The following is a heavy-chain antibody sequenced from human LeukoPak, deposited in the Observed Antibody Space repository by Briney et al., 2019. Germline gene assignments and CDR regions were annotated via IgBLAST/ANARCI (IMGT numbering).Heavy chain of an antibody. CDR1: GFTFSSYA. D-gene: IGHD3-10*01. Sequence: GGSLRLSCAASGFTFSSYAMSWVRQAPGKGLEWVSAISGSGGSTYYADSVKGRFTISRDNSKNTLYLQMNSLRAEETAVYYCADFSHVARVDYWGQGTLVTVSS. CDR2: ISGSGGST. CDR3: ADFSHVARVDY. J-gene: IGHJ4*02. V-gene: IGHV3-23*01.